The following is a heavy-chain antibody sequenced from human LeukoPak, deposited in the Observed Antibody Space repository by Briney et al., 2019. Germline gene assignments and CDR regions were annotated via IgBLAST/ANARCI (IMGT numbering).Heavy chain of an antibody. J-gene: IGHJ4*02. D-gene: IGHD4-11*01. CDR2: INPGSGTT. Sequence: ASVKVSCKASGYTFTSYYIHWMRQAPGQGLEWMGIINPGSGTTTYAQKFQGRVTMTRDTSTSTVFMELSSLRSEDTALYYCARGISGGSTVTYFFDYWGQGTLVTVSS. CDR1: GYTFTSYY. V-gene: IGHV1-46*01. CDR3: ARGISGGSTVTYFFDY.